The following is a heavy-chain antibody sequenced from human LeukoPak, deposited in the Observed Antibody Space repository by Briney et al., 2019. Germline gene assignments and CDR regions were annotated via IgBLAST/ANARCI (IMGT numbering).Heavy chain of an antibody. CDR2: IYHSGST. Sequence: MSSETLSLTCTVSGGSISSCYWSWIRQPPGKGLEWIGYIYHSGSTYYNPSLKSRVTISVDRSKNQFSLKLSSVTAADTAVYYCASSLRFLEWLPPYMDVWGKGTTVTVSS. V-gene: IGHV4-59*12. CDR1: GGSISSCY. D-gene: IGHD3-3*01. CDR3: ASSLRFLEWLPPYMDV. J-gene: IGHJ6*03.